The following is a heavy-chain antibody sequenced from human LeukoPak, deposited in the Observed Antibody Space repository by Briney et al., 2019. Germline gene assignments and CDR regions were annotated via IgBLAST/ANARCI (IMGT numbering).Heavy chain of an antibody. CDR3: AKESGGRYCSGGSCYPVDY. V-gene: IGHV3-23*01. CDR2: ISGSGGST. Sequence: GGSLRLSCAASGFTFSSYAMSWVRQAPGKGREWVSAISGSGGSTYYADSVKGRFTISRDNSKNTLYLQMNSLRAEDTAVYYCAKESGGRYCSGGSCYPVDYWGQGTLVTVSS. D-gene: IGHD2-15*01. CDR1: GFTFSSYA. J-gene: IGHJ4*02.